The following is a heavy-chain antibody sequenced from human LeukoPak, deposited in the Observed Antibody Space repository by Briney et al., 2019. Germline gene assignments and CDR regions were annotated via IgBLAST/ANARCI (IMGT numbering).Heavy chain of an antibody. V-gene: IGHV4-4*02. J-gene: IGHJ5*02. CDR3: ARRIWQLQRANWFDP. CDR2: IYHTGST. CDR1: GVSISSSDW. D-gene: IGHD4-11*01. Sequence: SETLSLTCVVSGVSISSSDWWSGGRRPPGKGGEGIGEIYHTGSTNYNPSLKSRVTISLDKSTNQFSLNLNSVTAADTAMYYCARRIWQLQRANWFDPWGQGTLVTVSS.